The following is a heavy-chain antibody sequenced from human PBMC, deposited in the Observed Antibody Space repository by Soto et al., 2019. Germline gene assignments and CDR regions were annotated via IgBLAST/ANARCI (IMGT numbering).Heavy chain of an antibody. CDR1: GGSISTYY. J-gene: IGHJ4*02. V-gene: IGHV4-59*01. D-gene: IGHD3-22*01. CDR3: ARLGYYYDQLDY. CDR2: IYYSGTT. Sequence: QVQLQESGPGLVKPSETLSLSCTVSGGSISTYYWSWIRQPPGKGLEWIGYIYYSGTTNYSPSLKSRVTIYVDTSKNQISLKLSSVTAADTAVYYCARLGYYYDQLDYWGQGTLVTVS.